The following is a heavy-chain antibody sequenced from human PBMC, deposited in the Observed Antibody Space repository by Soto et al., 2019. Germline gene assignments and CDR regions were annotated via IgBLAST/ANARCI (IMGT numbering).Heavy chain of an antibody. CDR2: LSKDGSVQ. CDR1: GFTFSGYA. J-gene: IGHJ4*02. Sequence: GGSLRLSCAGSGFTFSGYALHWVRLAPGKGLEWVAALSKDGSVQYWLDSVRGRFTISRDNSKNTLYLQMNSLRPEDTGVYYCVRSRSGAVADSFDYWGQGTQVTVSS. D-gene: IGHD3-10*01. CDR3: VRSRSGAVADSFDY. V-gene: IGHV3-30*04.